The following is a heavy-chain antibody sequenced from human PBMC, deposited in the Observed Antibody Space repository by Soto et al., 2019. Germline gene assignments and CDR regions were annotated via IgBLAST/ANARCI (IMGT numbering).Heavy chain of an antibody. CDR2: VNPSGGHT. D-gene: IGHD2-21*02. J-gene: IGHJ4*02. V-gene: IGHV1-46*01. Sequence: QVQLMQSGAEVTKPGASIKVSCKAYGDTFSNYYIHWVRQAAGQGIEWMGTVNPSGGHTTYSQNFLGRVTMTRDTSTSTLYMELTSLTSDDTAVYYCARGGHVVVVTAAFDYWGQGTLVTVSS. CDR1: GDTFSNYY. CDR3: ARGGHVVVVTAAFDY.